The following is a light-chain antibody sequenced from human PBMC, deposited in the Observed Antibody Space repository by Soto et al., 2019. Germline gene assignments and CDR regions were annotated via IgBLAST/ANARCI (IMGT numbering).Light chain of an antibody. J-gene: IGKJ1*01. Sequence: EIIMTQSPATLSVSPGEGVTLSCRASQGIGDTLAWYQHKPGQTPRLLIYGASSRATGIPDRFSGRDSGTDFTLTISRLEPEDFAVYFCQHYGSSPQTFGQGTKVEIK. V-gene: IGKV3-20*01. CDR2: GAS. CDR3: QHYGSSPQT. CDR1: QGIGDT.